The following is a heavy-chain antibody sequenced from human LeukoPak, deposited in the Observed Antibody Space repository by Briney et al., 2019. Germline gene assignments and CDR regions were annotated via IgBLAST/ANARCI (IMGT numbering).Heavy chain of an antibody. CDR1: GGSFSGYY. V-gene: IGHV4-34*01. CDR3: ARGSRWSGEKVGYFDR. CDR2: INPSGIT. D-gene: IGHD3-10*01. J-gene: IGHJ4*02. Sequence: PSETLSLTCVVYGGSFSGYYWGWIRQPPGKGLEWIGDINPSGITNYNQSLKSRVTISADTPKNQFSLRLSSVTAADTAVYYCARGSRWSGEKVGYFDRWGQGNLVTVFS.